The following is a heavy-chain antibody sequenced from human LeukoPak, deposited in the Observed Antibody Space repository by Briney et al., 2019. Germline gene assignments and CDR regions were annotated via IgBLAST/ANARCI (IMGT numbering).Heavy chain of an antibody. CDR1: GFTIDSFY. J-gene: IGHJ4*01. D-gene: IGHD2-15*01. V-gene: IGHV3-7*01. Sequence: GGSLRLSCVASGFTIDSFYMSWVRQAPGKGLEWVANIDEAGKDRYYADSVKGRFTISRDNTKNSVFLDMASLRVEDTATYFCARASPGVVFNYFDYWGQGALVPVSS. CDR2: IDEAGKDR. CDR3: ARASPGVVFNYFDY.